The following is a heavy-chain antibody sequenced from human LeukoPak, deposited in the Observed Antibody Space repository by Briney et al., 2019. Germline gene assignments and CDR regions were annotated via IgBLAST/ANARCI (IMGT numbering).Heavy chain of an antibody. CDR1: GGSFSSGSYY. CDR2: IYYSGST. Sequence: PSETLSLTCTVSGGSFSSGSYYWSWIRQPPGKGLEWIGYIYYSGSTNYNPSLKSRVTISVDTSKNQFSLKLSSVTAADTAVYYCARRCSSSWYGKYYFDYWGRGTLVTVSS. V-gene: IGHV4-61*01. D-gene: IGHD6-13*01. CDR3: ARRCSSSWYGKYYFDY. J-gene: IGHJ4*02.